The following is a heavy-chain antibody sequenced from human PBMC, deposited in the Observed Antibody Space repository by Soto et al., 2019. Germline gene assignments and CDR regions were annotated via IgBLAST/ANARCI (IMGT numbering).Heavy chain of an antibody. CDR2: INSGASTT. CDR1: GFTFSSSW. Sequence: EVQLVESGGGLVQPGGSLRLSCAASGFTFSSSWMHWVRQAPGKGLVWVSRINSGASTTNYADSVKGRFTISRDNAKNTLYLQMDRPTAEDTAVYYCARGPSGWFGYDYWGQGTLVTVSS. J-gene: IGHJ4*02. V-gene: IGHV3-74*01. D-gene: IGHD6-19*01. CDR3: ARGPSGWFGYDY.